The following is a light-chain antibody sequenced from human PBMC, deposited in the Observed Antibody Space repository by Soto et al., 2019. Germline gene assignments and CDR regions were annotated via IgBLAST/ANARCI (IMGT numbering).Light chain of an antibody. CDR2: GAS. Sequence: EIVMTQSPVTVSVSPGERATLSCRASQSVSGNLAWYQKKPGQAPRLLIYGASTRATGIPVRFSGSGSGTEFTLTFSSLQSEDFAVYYCQQYNNWFTFGQGTKVEMK. J-gene: IGKJ1*01. V-gene: IGKV3-15*01. CDR1: QSVSGN. CDR3: QQYNNWFT.